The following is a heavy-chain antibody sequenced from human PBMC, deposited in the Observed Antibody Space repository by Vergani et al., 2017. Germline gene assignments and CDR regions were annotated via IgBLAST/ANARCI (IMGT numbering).Heavy chain of an antibody. V-gene: IGHV4-39*01. Sequence: QLQLQESGPGLVEPSETLSLTCTVSGTSISSNSYYWGWVRQSPGNGLEWVGSIRYSGPTYYNLPLQSRTTISLDTSKNQFSLKLSSVTAADTAIYFCARTESFILRYFHWALGGQGTLVTVSS. CDR3: ARTESFILRYFHWAL. D-gene: IGHD3-9*01. CDR1: GTSISSNSYY. CDR2: IRYSGPT. J-gene: IGHJ4*02.